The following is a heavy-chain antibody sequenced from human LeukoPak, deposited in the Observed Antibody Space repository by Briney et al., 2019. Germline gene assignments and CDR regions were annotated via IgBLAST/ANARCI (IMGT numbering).Heavy chain of an antibody. J-gene: IGHJ4*02. Sequence: GGSLRLSCEASVFTVSNNYMNWGRPAPERGLEWVSVLYPGGNTYYADSVKGRFTISRDNSKNTLFLQMNTLRAEDTAVYYCGWGPARFHFDYWGQGTLVTVSS. V-gene: IGHV3-53*01. CDR1: VFTVSNNY. D-gene: IGHD3-16*01. CDR3: GWGPARFHFDY. CDR2: LYPGGNT.